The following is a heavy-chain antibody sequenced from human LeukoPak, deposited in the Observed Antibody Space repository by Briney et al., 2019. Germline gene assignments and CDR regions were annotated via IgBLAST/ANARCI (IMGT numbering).Heavy chain of an antibody. CDR2: INPNSGGT. Sequence: ASVRVSCTASGYTFTGYYMHWVRQAPGQGREWMGWINPNSGGTNYAQKFQGRVTMTRDTSISAAYMELSRLRSDDTAVYYCALGDSSGYYLDAFDIWGQGTMVTVSS. V-gene: IGHV1-2*02. CDR1: GYTFTGYY. CDR3: ALGDSSGYYLDAFDI. D-gene: IGHD3-22*01. J-gene: IGHJ3*02.